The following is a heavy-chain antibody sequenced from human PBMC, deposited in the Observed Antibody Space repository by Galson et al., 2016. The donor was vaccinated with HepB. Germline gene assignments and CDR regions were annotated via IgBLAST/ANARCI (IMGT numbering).Heavy chain of an antibody. CDR3: ARSLNYSNYVN. D-gene: IGHD4-11*01. CDR1: GYTFTNHW. Sequence: QSGAEVKKPGESLTISCKTSGYTFTNHWIGWVRQMSGKGLEWMGIIYPGHSETRYSPSFEGQVTISADKSVGTAFLQWSSLKASDTAIYFCARSLNYSNYVNWGQGTPVTVSS. CDR2: IYPGHSET. J-gene: IGHJ4*02. V-gene: IGHV5-51*01.